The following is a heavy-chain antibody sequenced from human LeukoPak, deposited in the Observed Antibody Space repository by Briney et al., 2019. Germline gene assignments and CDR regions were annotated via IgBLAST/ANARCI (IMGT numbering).Heavy chain of an antibody. V-gene: IGHV3-11*01. CDR3: AREGITIFGVANSNWFDP. J-gene: IGHJ5*02. Sequence: LSLTCTVSGGSISSGGYYWSSIRQAPGKGLEWVSYISGSGSTIYYAASVRGRFTISRDNAKNSLYLQMNSLRAEDTAIYYCAREGITIFGVANSNWFDPWGQGTLVTVSS. CDR2: ISGSGSTI. D-gene: IGHD3-3*01. CDR1: GGSISSGGYY.